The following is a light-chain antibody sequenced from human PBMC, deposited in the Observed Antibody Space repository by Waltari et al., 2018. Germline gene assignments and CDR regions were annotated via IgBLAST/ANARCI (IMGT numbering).Light chain of an antibody. CDR3: QQRSNWHQT. CDR2: DAS. J-gene: IGKJ1*01. V-gene: IGKV3-11*01. CDR1: QSVSSY. Sequence: EIVLTQSPATLSLSPGERATLSCRASQSVSSYLAWYQQKPGQAPRLLIYDASNRATGIPARFSGSGSGTDFTITISSLEPEDFAVYYCQQRSNWHQTFGQGTKVEIK.